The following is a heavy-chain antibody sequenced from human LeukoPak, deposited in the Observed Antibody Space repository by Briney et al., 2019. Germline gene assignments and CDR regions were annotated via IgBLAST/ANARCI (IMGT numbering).Heavy chain of an antibody. J-gene: IGHJ4*02. CDR3: TKVARNSSWPYFDS. V-gene: IGHV3-43*01. D-gene: IGHD3-22*01. CDR2: ISWDGGAT. Sequence: GGSLRLSSAASRFTFDDYSIHWVRQPPGKGLEWISLISWDGGATYYADSVKGRFTVSRDKSKNSLFLQMNSVITEDTAFYYCTKVARNSSWPYFDSWGQGTLVTVSS. CDR1: RFTFDDYS.